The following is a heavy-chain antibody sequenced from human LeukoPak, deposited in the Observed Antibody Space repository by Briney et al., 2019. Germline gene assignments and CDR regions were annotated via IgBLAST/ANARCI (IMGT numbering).Heavy chain of an antibody. J-gene: IGHJ5*02. D-gene: IGHD6-13*01. Sequence: ASVKVSCKASGYTFTSYGISWVRQAPGRGLEWMGWISAYNGNTNYAQKLQGRVTMTTDTSTSTAYMELRSLRSDDTAVYYCARDGIAASNNWFDPWGQGTLVTVSS. CDR2: ISAYNGNT. CDR1: GYTFTSYG. CDR3: ARDGIAASNNWFDP. V-gene: IGHV1-18*01.